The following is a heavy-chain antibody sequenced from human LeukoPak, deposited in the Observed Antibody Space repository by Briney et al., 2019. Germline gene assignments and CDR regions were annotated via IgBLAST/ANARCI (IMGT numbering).Heavy chain of an antibody. V-gene: IGHV1-69*05. CDR1: GGTFSSYA. CDR3: ARGGYCSSTSCYVYFDY. J-gene: IGHJ4*02. D-gene: IGHD2-2*01. CDR2: IIPIFGTA. Sequence: ASVKVSCKASGGTFSSYAISWVRQAPGQGLEWMGGIIPIFGTANYAQKFRGRVTITTDESTSTAYMELSSRRSEDTAVYYCARGGYCSSTSCYVYFDYWGQGTLVTVSS.